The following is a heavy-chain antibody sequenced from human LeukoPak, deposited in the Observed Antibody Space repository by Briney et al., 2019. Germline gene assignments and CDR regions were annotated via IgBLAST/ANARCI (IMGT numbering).Heavy chain of an antibody. V-gene: IGHV1-2*04. D-gene: IGHD6-13*01. J-gene: IGHJ5*02. Sequence: ASVKVSCKASGYTFTGYYMHWVRQAPGRGLEWMGWINPNSGGTNYAQKFQGWVTMTRDTSISTAYMELSRLRSDDTAVYYCARAAPIAAAGTGSHNWFDPWGQGTLVTVSS. CDR2: INPNSGGT. CDR3: ARAAPIAAAGTGSHNWFDP. CDR1: GYTFTGYY.